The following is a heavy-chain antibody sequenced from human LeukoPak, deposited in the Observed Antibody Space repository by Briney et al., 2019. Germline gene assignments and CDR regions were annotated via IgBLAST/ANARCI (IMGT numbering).Heavy chain of an antibody. CDR3: VRDLILVWTPGDDFDH. D-gene: IGHD3-16*01. CDR2: INEDASTI. J-gene: IGHJ4*02. V-gene: IGHV3-74*03. Sequence: PGGPLRLSCAASGFTLSRYWMHWVRHVPGKGLEWVSRINEDASTITYADSVKGRFTISRDNAKNTLYLQMNSLRAEDTAVYFCVRDLILVWTPGDDFDHWGQGTLVTVSS. CDR1: GFTLSRYW.